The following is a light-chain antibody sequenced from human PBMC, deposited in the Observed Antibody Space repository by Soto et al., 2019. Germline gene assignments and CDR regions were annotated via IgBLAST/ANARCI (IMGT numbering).Light chain of an antibody. CDR1: RSLVYSDGDIY. Sequence: DIVMTQSPLSLPVTPGEPASISCRSSRSLVYSDGDIYLSWFQQGPGQSPRRLIYKVSNRDSGVPDRFSGSGSGTDLTLKISRVESDVVGVYYCMQGAHSPITVGQGPR. V-gene: IGKV2-30*01. J-gene: IGKJ5*01. CDR2: KVS. CDR3: MQGAHSPIT.